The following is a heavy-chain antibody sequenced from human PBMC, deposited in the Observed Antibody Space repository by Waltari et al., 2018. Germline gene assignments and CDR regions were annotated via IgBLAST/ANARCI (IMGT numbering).Heavy chain of an antibody. J-gene: IGHJ3*02. D-gene: IGHD1-20*01. CDR2: TSYRSKWYN. CDR1: GDSVSSNSAA. Sequence: QVQVQQSGPGLVKPSQTLSLTCAISGDSVSSNSAAWNWIRQSPARGLEWLGRTSYRSKWYNEYAVSVKSRVTINPDTSKNQFSLQLSSVTPEDTAVYYCARERGNWLPRHAFDIWGQGTMVTVSS. V-gene: IGHV6-1*01. CDR3: ARERGNWLPRHAFDI.